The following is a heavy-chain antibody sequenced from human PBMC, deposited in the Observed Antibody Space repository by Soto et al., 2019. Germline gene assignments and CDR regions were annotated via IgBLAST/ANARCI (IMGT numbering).Heavy chain of an antibody. CDR2: IYPGDSDT. V-gene: IGHV5-51*01. CDR1: GYSFTSYW. Sequence: GESLKISCQGSGYSFTSYWIGRVRPMPGKGLEWMGIIYPGDSDTRYSPSFQGQVTIPADKSISTAYLQWSSLKASDTAMYYCARHSVDSYGFHWFDPWGQGTLVTVSS. J-gene: IGHJ5*02. CDR3: ARHSVDSYGFHWFDP. D-gene: IGHD5-18*01.